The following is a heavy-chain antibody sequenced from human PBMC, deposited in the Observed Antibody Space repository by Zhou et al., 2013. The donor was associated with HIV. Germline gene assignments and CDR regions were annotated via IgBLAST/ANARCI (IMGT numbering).Heavy chain of an antibody. CDR2: ISPYTDNT. V-gene: IGHV1-18*01. D-gene: IGHD1-1*01. J-gene: IGHJ4*02. Sequence: QVQLVQSGSEVKRPGASVKVSCKASGYIFTSYGISWVRQVPGQGLEWMGWISPYTDNTNYAQKFQGRVTMTAETTTRTAYMELRSLRSDDTAVYYCARDLGTHYFDYWGQGTLVTVSS. CDR3: ARDLGTHYFDY. CDR1: GYIFTSYG.